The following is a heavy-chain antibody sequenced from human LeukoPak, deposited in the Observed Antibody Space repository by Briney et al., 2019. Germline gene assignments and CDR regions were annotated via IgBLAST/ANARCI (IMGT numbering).Heavy chain of an antibody. V-gene: IGHV3-7*04. CDR2: VNQDGSEK. CDR3: ARAFSSSQRVPGY. J-gene: IGHJ4*02. Sequence: GGSLRLSCAASGFTFSSYWMTWVRQVPGKGLEWVANVNQDGSEKNCVDSMKGRFTISRVNAKNSLYLQMTSLRAEDTAVYYCARAFSSSQRVPGYWGQGTLVTVSS. CDR1: GFTFSSYW. D-gene: IGHD6-13*01.